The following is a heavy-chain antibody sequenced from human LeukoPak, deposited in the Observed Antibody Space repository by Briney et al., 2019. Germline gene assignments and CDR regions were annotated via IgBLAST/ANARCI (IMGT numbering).Heavy chain of an antibody. CDR3: ARSFLGDWYFDL. J-gene: IGHJ2*01. CDR1: GGSISSYY. D-gene: IGHD1-26*01. CDR2: IYYSGST. V-gene: IGHV4-59*01. Sequence: KPSETLSLTCTVSGGSISSYYWSWIRQPPGMGLEWIGRIYYSGSTNYNPSLKSRVTISVDTSKDQFSLRLTSVTAADTAVYYCARSFLGDWYFDLWGRGTLVTVSS.